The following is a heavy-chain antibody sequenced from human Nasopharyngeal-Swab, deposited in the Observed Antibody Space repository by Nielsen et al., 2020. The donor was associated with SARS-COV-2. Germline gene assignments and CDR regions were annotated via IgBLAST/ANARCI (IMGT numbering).Heavy chain of an antibody. CDR3: ARGDSYGASWYFDL. J-gene: IGHJ2*01. V-gene: IGHV3-74*01. CDR1: GFTFSSYW. CDR2: INSDGSST. D-gene: IGHD5-18*01. Sequence: GESLKISCAASGFTFSSYWMHWVRQAPGKGLVWVSRINSDGSSTSYADSVKGRFTISRDNAKNTLYLQMNSLRAEDTAVYYCARGDSYGASWYFDLWGRGTLVTVSS.